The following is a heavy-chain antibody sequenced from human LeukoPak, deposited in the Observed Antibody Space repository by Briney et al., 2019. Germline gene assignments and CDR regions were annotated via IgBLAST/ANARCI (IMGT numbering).Heavy chain of an antibody. CDR1: GGSFSGYY. CDR3: AREIDYGDYSDAFEI. CDR2: INHSGST. Sequence: PSETLSLTCAVYGGSFSGYYWSWIRQPPGKGLEWIGEINHSGSTNYNPSLKSRVTISVDTSKNQFSLKLSSVTAADTAVYYCAREIDYGDYSDAFEIWGQGTLVTASS. V-gene: IGHV4-34*01. J-gene: IGHJ3*02. D-gene: IGHD4-17*01.